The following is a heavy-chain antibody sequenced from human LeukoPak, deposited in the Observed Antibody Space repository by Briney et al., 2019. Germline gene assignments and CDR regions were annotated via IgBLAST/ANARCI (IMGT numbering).Heavy chain of an antibody. D-gene: IGHD2-2*02. J-gene: IGHJ4*02. CDR1: VYTFTSSG. V-gene: IGHV1-18*01. CDR3: ARDCSSTSCYMAY. CDR2: ISADNGTT. Sequence: APLKVSCEASVYTFTSSGICWVRQAPGDGLEWMGWISADNGTTNNAQKLQGRVTMTTDTSTSTAYMELRGLRSDDTAVYYCARDCSSTSCYMAYWGQGTLVTVSS.